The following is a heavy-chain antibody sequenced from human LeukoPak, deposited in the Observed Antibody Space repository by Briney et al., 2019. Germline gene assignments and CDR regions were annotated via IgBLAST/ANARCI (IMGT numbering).Heavy chain of an antibody. J-gene: IGHJ3*02. CDR3: ARRDGYNYGGLFDI. CDR2: INHSGST. CDR1: GGSFSGYY. V-gene: IGHV4-34*01. Sequence: SETLSLTCAVYGGSFSGYYWSWIRQPPGKGLEWIGKINHSGSTNYNPSLKSRVTISVDRSKNQFSLKLSSVTAADTAVYYCARRDGYNYGGLFDIWGQGTMVTVSS. D-gene: IGHD5-24*01.